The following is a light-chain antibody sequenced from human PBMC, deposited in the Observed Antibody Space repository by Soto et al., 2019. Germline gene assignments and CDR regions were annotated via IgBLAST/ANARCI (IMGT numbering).Light chain of an antibody. CDR1: QSVSSSY. J-gene: IGKJ4*01. Sequence: EVVLTQSPGTLSLYPGERATLSCRASQSVSSSYLAWYQQKPGQAPRLLIYGASSRATGIPDRFSGSGSGTDFTLTISRLEPEDFAVYYCQQYGSSPTLTFGGGSKV. CDR3: QQYGSSPTLT. V-gene: IGKV3-20*01. CDR2: GAS.